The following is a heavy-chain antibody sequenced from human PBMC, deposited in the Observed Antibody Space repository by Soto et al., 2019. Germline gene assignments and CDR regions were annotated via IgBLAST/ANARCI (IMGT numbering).Heavy chain of an antibody. Sequence: PSETLSLTCTVSGGSISSYYWSWIRQPPGKGLEWIGYIYYSGSTNYNPSLKSRVTISVDTSKNQFSLKLSSVTAADTAVCYCAREIAGFDYWGQGXLVTVYS. CDR1: GGSISSYY. J-gene: IGHJ4*02. V-gene: IGHV4-59*01. D-gene: IGHD6-13*01. CDR3: AREIAGFDY. CDR2: IYYSGST.